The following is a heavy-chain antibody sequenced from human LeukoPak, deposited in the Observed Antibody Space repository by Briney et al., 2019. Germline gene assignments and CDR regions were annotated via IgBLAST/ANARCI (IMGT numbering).Heavy chain of an antibody. CDR3: ARLSADSSSSRGFDY. CDR1: GASISSYY. CDR2: IYTSGST. Sequence: SETLSLTCTVSGASISSYYWTWIRQPAGRGLEWIGRIYTSGSTNYNPSLKSRVAMSVDTSKNQFSLKLSSVTAADTAVYYCARLSADSSSSRGFDYWGQGTLVTVSS. V-gene: IGHV4-4*07. J-gene: IGHJ4*02. D-gene: IGHD2-2*01.